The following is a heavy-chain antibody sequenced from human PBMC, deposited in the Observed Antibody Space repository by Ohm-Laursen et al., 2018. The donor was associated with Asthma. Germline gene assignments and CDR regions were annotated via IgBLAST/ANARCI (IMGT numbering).Heavy chain of an antibody. J-gene: IGHJ4*02. D-gene: IGHD3-10*01. CDR3: GKDRGSMVQGLIVV. CDR2: ISSSSSYI. CDR1: GFTFSSYA. V-gene: IGHV3-21*04. Sequence: SLRLSCAASGFTFSSYAMSWVRQAPGKGLEWVSSISSSSSYIYYADSVKGRFTISRDNAKNSLFLQMNSLTAEDTAFYYCGKDRGSMVQGLIVVWGQGTLVTVSS.